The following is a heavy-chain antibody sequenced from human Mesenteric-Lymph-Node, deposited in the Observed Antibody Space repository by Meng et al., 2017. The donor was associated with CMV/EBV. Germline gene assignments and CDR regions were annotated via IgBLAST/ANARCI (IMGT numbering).Heavy chain of an antibody. CDR3: ARVWGVSTAFFDD. Sequence: SETLSLTCAVSGGSISSYYWSWVRQPPGKGLEWIGYIYYSGTTNYNPSLQSRVSISVDTSKNQFTLNLSSVTVADTAVYYCARVWGVSTAFFDDWGQGMLVTVSS. CDR1: GGSISSYY. CDR2: IYYSGTT. J-gene: IGHJ4*02. V-gene: IGHV4-59*01. D-gene: IGHD3-22*01.